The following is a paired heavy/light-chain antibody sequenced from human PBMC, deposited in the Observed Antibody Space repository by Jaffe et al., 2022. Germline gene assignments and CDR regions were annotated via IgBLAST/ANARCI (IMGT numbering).Heavy chain of an antibody. CDR3: AKIPAQDYDYIWGSPEGDY. V-gene: IGHV3-23*01. CDR2: ISGSGGST. Sequence: EVQLLESGGGLVQPGGSLRLSCAASGFTFSSYAMSWVRQAPGKGLEWVSAISGSGGSTYYADSVKGRFTISRDNSKNTLYLQMNSLRAEDTAVYYCAKIPAQDYDYIWGSPEGDYWGQGTLVTVSS. J-gene: IGHJ4*02. CDR1: GFTFSSYA. D-gene: IGHD3-16*01.
Light chain of an antibody. CDR2: AAS. V-gene: IGKV1-NL1*01. Sequence: DIQMTQSPSSLSASVGDRVTITCRASQGISNSLAWYQQKPGKAPKLLLYAASRLESGVPSRFSGSGSGTDYTLTISSLQPEDFATYYCQQYYSFPGTFGQGTKLEIK. CDR3: QQYYSFPGT. J-gene: IGKJ2*01. CDR1: QGISNS.